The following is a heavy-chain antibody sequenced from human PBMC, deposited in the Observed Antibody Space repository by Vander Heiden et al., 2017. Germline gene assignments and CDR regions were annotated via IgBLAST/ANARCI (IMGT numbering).Heavy chain of an antibody. CDR2: IKQDGSEK. CDR3: ARDTAAADAYDYYYGMDA. CDR1: GFTFSSYW. D-gene: IGHD6-13*01. J-gene: IGHJ6*02. V-gene: IGHV3-7*01. Sequence: EVQLVESGGGLVQPGASLRLSCAASGFTFSSYWVSLGRQGPGKGMEWVANIKQDGSEKYYVDSVKGRFTISRDNAKNSLYLQMNSLRAEDTAVYYCARDTAAADAYDYYYGMDAWGQGTTVTVSS.